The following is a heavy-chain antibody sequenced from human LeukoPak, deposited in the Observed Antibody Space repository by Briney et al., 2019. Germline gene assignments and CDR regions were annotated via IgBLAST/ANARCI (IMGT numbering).Heavy chain of an antibody. J-gene: IGHJ6*02. CDR2: INPNSGGT. CDR1: GYTFTGYY. D-gene: IGHD4-17*01. CDR3: ARAMTTAYGMDV. Sequence: GASVKVSCKASGYTFTGYYMHWVRQAPGQGLEWMGWINPNSGGTNYAQKFQGRVTITADKSTSTAYMELSSLRSEDTAVYYCARAMTTAYGMDVWGQGTTVTVSS. V-gene: IGHV1-2*02.